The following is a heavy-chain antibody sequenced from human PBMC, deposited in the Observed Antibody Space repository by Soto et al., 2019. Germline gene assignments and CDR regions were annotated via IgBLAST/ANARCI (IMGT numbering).Heavy chain of an antibody. D-gene: IGHD4-17*01. V-gene: IGHV4-30-4*01. CDR1: GGSINSDHYY. J-gene: IGHJ5*02. Sequence: PSETLSLTCTVSGGSINSDHYYWSWLRQPPGKGLEWLGYISYSGSTYYNPSLKSRIVISVDTSKNQFSLKLISVTAADTAVYYCARGIKYGDYSRWFDPWGPGTRVTVAS. CDR2: ISYSGST. CDR3: ARGIKYGDYSRWFDP.